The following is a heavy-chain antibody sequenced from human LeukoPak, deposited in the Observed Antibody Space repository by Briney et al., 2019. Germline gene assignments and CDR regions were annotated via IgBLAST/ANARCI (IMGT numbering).Heavy chain of an antibody. CDR2: INTSGDTE. Sequence: GGSLRLSCAVSGFTISNYGMSWVRQAPGKGLEWVSAINTSGDTEYYADSVKGRFIISRDTSRNTLYLQVNSLRVEDTALYYCAQGYSSGWYPRWGQGTLVTVSS. CDR1: GFTISNYG. D-gene: IGHD6-19*01. V-gene: IGHV3-23*01. CDR3: AQGYSSGWYPR. J-gene: IGHJ4*02.